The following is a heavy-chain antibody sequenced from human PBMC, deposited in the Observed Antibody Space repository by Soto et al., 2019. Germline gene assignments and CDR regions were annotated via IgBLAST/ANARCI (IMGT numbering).Heavy chain of an antibody. V-gene: IGHV4-4*02. CDR2: IYHSGST. CDR3: ARVSGSYYYGMDV. J-gene: IGHJ6*02. CDR1: GGSISSSNW. D-gene: IGHD1-26*01. Sequence: SETLSITCAVSGGSISSSNWWSWVRQPPGKGLEWIGEIYHSGSTNYNPSLKSRVTISVDKSKNQFSLKLSSVTAADTAVYYCARVSGSYYYGMDVWGQGTTVSVYS.